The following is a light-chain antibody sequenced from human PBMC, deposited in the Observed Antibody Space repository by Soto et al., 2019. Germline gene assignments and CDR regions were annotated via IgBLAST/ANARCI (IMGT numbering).Light chain of an antibody. CDR1: YSNIGKTY. J-gene: IGLJ2*01. CDR2: DNN. Sequence: QSVLTQPPSVSAAPGQEVAISCSGSYSNIGKTYVSWYQQLPGAAPRLLIYDNNKRPSGIPDRFSGSKSGTSATLGITGLQTGDEADYYCGTWDSSLSAAVLGGGTKVTVL. CDR3: GTWDSSLSAAV. V-gene: IGLV1-51*01.